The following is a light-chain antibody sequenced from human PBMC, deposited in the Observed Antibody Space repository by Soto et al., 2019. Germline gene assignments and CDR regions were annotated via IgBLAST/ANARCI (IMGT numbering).Light chain of an antibody. CDR3: RSYAGSSTFRGYV. CDR2: EGS. V-gene: IGLV2-23*01. CDR1: SSDVGSYNL. Sequence: QSALTQPASVSGSPGQSITISCTGTSSDVGSYNLVSWYQQHPGKAPKLMIYEGSKRPSGVSNRFSGSKSGNTASLTISGLQAEDEADYYCRSYAGSSTFRGYVFLSGT. J-gene: IGLJ1*01.